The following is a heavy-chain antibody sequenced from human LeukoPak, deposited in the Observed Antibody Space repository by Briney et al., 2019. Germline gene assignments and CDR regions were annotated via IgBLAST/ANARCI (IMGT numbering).Heavy chain of an antibody. CDR2: MNPNSGNT. CDR3: ARGHRYYDFWSGYYTY. Sequence: ASVKVSCKASGYTFTSYDINWVRQATGQGLEWMGWMNPNSGNTGYAQKFQGRVTMTRNTSISTAYMELSSLRSEDTAVYYCARGHRYYDFWSGYYTYWGQGTLVTVSS. V-gene: IGHV1-8*01. J-gene: IGHJ4*02. D-gene: IGHD3-3*01. CDR1: GYTFTSYD.